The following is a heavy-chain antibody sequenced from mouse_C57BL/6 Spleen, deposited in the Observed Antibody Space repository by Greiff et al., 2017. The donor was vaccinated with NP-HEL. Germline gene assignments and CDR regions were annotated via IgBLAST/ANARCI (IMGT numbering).Heavy chain of an antibody. CDR3: ARARYYGSSYYFDD. D-gene: IGHD1-1*01. Sequence: QVQLQQPGAELVMPGASVKLSCKASGYTFTSYWMHWVKQRPGPGLEWIGEIDPSDSYPNYNQKFKGKSTLTVDKSSSTAYMQLSSLTSEDSAVYYCARARYYGSSYYFDDWGQGTTLTVSS. CDR1: GYTFTSYW. CDR2: IDPSDSYP. V-gene: IGHV1-69*01. J-gene: IGHJ2*01.